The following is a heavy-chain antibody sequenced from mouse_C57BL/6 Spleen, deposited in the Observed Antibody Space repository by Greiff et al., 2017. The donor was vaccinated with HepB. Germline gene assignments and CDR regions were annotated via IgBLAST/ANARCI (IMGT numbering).Heavy chain of an antibody. CDR3: ALYYENPWFAY. D-gene: IGHD2-4*01. Sequence: VHVKQSGAELVKPGASVKLSCTASGFNIKDYYMHWVKQRTEQGLEWIGRIDPEDGETKYAPKFQGKATITADTSSNTAYLQLSSLTSEDTAVYYCALYYENPWFAYWGQGTLVTVSA. CDR1: GFNIKDYY. CDR2: IDPEDGET. J-gene: IGHJ3*01. V-gene: IGHV14-2*01.